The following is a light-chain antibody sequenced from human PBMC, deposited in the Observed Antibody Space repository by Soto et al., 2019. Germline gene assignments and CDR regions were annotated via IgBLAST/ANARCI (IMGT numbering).Light chain of an antibody. CDR3: QKYNTAPQT. J-gene: IGKJ1*01. V-gene: IGKV1-27*01. Sequence: DIQMTQSPSFLSASVGDRVTITCRASQGILDYVAWFQQKSGKAPNLLIYAASTLQSGVPSRFSGSGSGTDFTLTISSLQPEDVATYYCQKYNTAPQTFGNGTKVEIK. CDR1: QGILDY. CDR2: AAS.